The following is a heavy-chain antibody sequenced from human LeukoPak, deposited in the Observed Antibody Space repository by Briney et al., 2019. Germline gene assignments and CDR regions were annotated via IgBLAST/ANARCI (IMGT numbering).Heavy chain of an antibody. CDR3: ARDPRLSVAR. Sequence: SGGSLRLSCATSGFSFSSYGMNWVRQAPGKGLEWVSYIGGWSSPTDYADSVKGRFTISRDNARNSLYLQMNNLTVEDTAVYYCARDPRLSVARWGQGSLVFVSS. D-gene: IGHD2/OR15-2a*01. CDR2: IGGWSSPT. V-gene: IGHV3-48*04. J-gene: IGHJ4*02. CDR1: GFSFSSYG.